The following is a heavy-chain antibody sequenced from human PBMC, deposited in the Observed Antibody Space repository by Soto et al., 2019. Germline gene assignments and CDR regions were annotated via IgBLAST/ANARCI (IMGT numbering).Heavy chain of an antibody. D-gene: IGHD6-13*01. J-gene: IGHJ4*02. CDR2: ISGSGSIT. CDR3: AKGGVAAARGYCDY. CDR1: GFTFRSYG. Sequence: PGGSLRLSCAASGFTFRSYGLSWVRQAPGKGLEWVSDISGSGSITNYADSVKGRFTISSDNSNNTLFLQMNSLRAEYTAVYYWAKGGVAAARGYCDYWGQGTLVTVSS. V-gene: IGHV3-23*01.